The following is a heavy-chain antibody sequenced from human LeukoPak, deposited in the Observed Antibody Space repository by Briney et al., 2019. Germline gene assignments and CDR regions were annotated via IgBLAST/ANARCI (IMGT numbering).Heavy chain of an antibody. CDR1: GFTVSSNY. J-gene: IGHJ2*01. V-gene: IGHV3-53*01. D-gene: IGHD2-2*01. CDR3: ARGVPAAISNWYFDL. CDR2: IYSDGRT. Sequence: TGGSLRLSCAASGFTVSSNYMSWVRQAPGKGLEWVSVIYSDGRTYYADSVKGRFTISRDNSKNTLYLQMNSLRAEDTAVYYCARGVPAAISNWYFDLWGRGTLVTVSS.